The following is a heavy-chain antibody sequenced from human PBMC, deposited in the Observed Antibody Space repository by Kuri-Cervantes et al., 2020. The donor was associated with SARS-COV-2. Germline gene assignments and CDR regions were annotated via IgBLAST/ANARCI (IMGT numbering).Heavy chain of an antibody. Sequence: GESLKISCAASGFTFSSHAMSWVRQAPGKGLEWVSLITDNGGSTYYADSVKGRFTISRDNSKNTLYLQMNSLRAEDTAVYYCTTVTTLESGYWGQGTLVTVSS. CDR1: GFTFSSHA. J-gene: IGHJ4*02. CDR2: ITDNGGST. D-gene: IGHD4-17*01. CDR3: TTVTTLESGY. V-gene: IGHV3-23*01.